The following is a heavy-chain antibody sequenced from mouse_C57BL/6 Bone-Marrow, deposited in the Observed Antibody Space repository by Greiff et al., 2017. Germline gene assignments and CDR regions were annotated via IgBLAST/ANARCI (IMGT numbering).Heavy chain of an antibody. D-gene: IGHD2-4*01. CDR1: GFTFSSYG. Sequence: DVKLVESGGDLVKPGGSLKLSCAASGFTFSSYGMSWVRQTPDKRLEWVATISSGGSYTYYPDSVKGRFSISRDNAKNTLYLQMSSLKSEDTAMYYCARHRSYDYDWFAYWGQGTLVTVSA. J-gene: IGHJ3*01. CDR3: ARHRSYDYDWFAY. V-gene: IGHV5-6*02. CDR2: ISSGGSYT.